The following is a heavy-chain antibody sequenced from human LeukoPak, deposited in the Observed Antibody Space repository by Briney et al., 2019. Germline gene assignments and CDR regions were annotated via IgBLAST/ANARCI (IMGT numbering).Heavy chain of an antibody. CDR3: ARALTGAYYFDN. CDR2: IYYSGDT. J-gene: IGHJ4*02. Sequence: PSETLSLTCTVSGGSISGYYWSWLRQPPGKALEWIGYIYYSGDTNYYPSLKSRVTISVDTSKNQFSLQLSSVTAADAAVYYCARALTGAYYFDNWGQGTLVTVSS. V-gene: IGHV4-59*01. D-gene: IGHD1-20*01. CDR1: GGSISGYY.